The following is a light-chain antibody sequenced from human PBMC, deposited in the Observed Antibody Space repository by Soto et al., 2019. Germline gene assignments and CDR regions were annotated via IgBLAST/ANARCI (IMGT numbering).Light chain of an antibody. CDR3: QHYNSYPWT. CDR2: GAF. Sequence: EIVMTQSPATLSVSPGERATLSCRASQSVSSNLAWYQQKPGQAPSLLIYGAFTRATGIPARFSGTGSGTEFTLTISSLQSEDFATYFCQHYNSYPWTFGQGTKVDIK. V-gene: IGKV3-15*01. J-gene: IGKJ1*01. CDR1: QSVSSN.